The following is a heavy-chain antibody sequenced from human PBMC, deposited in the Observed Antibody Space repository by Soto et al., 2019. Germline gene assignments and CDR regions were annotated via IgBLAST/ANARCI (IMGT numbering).Heavy chain of an antibody. Sequence: RESLKISCKGSEYSFANYWIGWVRQTPGKGLEWMGSIYPTDSDSKYSPSFQGQVTISADKSISTAYLQWSSLKASDTAMYYCARSYCSGGACYSGKYYYYFAMDVRGQGTTVTVSS. CDR3: ARSYCSGGACYSGKYYYYFAMDV. D-gene: IGHD2-15*01. CDR1: EYSFANYW. J-gene: IGHJ6*02. V-gene: IGHV5-51*01. CDR2: IYPTDSDS.